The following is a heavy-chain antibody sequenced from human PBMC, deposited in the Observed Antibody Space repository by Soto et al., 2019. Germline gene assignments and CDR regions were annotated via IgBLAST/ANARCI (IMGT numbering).Heavy chain of an antibody. V-gene: IGHV1-69*02. CDR3: TLGSWSTEAFHI. D-gene: IGHD6-13*01. CDR1: GGSFRTYT. J-gene: IGHJ3*02. Sequence: QVQLVQSGVEVKKPGSSVKVSCKASGGSFRTYTIFWVRQAPGQGLEWMGRIIPMFDIANYAQKFQGRVTFNPDKSTGTVYMEMISLTSDYRAIYFCTLGSWSTEAFHILGQGTLVTVSS. CDR2: IIPMFDIA.